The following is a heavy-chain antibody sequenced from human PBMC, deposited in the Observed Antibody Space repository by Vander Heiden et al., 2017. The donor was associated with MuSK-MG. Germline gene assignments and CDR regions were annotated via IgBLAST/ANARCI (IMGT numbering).Heavy chain of an antibody. CDR3: ARVTYYYGSGSYRRPYDY. J-gene: IGHJ4*02. Sequence: QVQLQQWGAGLLKPSATLSPTCAVSGGSFSGYYWSWIRQPPGKGLEWIGEIQHSGSTNYNPSLKSRVTISVDTSKNQFSLKRSSVAAADTAVYYCARVTYYYGSGSYRRPYDYWGQGTLVTVSS. V-gene: IGHV4-34*01. CDR2: IQHSGST. CDR1: GGSFSGYY. D-gene: IGHD3-10*01.